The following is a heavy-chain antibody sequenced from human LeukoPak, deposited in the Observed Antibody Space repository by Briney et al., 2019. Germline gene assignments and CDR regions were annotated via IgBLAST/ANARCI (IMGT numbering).Heavy chain of an antibody. J-gene: IGHJ6*02. CDR3: VRDILTGYYGMDV. D-gene: IGHD3-9*01. Sequence: PGGSLRLSCSASGFTFSSYWVTWVRQAPGKGLEWVANVKQDGSEKNYVDSVKGRFTISRDNAKNSLYLQMDSLRAEDTAVYYCVRDILTGYYGMDVWGQGTTVTVSS. V-gene: IGHV3-7*01. CDR1: GFTFSSYW. CDR2: VKQDGSEK.